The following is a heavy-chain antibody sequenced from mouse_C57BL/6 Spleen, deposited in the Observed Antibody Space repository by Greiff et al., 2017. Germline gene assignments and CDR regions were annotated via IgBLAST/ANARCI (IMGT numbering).Heavy chain of an antibody. J-gene: IGHJ2*01. CDR1: GYAFSSSW. CDR2: IYPGDGDT. D-gene: IGHD1-1*01. V-gene: IGHV1-82*01. CDR3: ARSFCSRYFDY. Sequence: QVQLQQSGPELVQPGASVKISCKASGYAFSSSWMNWVKQRPGKGLEWIGRIYPGDGDTNYNGKFKGKATLTADKSSSTAYMQLSSLTSEDSAVYFCARSFCSRYFDYWGEGTALTVSS.